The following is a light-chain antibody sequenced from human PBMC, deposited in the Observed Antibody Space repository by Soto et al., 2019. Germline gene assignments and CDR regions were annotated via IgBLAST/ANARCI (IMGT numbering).Light chain of an antibody. CDR3: QQSYSIPYT. CDR1: QSIDTF. J-gene: IGKJ2*01. CDR2: AAS. Sequence: DIQMTQSPPSLSASVGDRVTITCRASQSIDTFLNWYQQRPGKAPKLLIYAASSLQSGVPSTFSGSGSGTDFTLTVSSLQPEDFATYYCQQSYSIPYTFGQGTKVDIK. V-gene: IGKV1-39*01.